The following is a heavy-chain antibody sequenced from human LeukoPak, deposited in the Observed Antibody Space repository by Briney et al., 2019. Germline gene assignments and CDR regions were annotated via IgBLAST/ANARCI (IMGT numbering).Heavy chain of an antibody. CDR2: FDPEDGET. CDR1: GYTLTELS. CDR3: ATTHSSSWPYGY. D-gene: IGHD6-13*01. Sequence: ASVKVSCKVFGYTLTELSMHWVRQAPGKGLEWMGGFDPEDGETIYAQKFQGRVTMTEDTSTDTAYMELSSLRSEDTAVYYCATTHSSSWPYGYWGQGTLVTVSS. V-gene: IGHV1-24*01. J-gene: IGHJ4*02.